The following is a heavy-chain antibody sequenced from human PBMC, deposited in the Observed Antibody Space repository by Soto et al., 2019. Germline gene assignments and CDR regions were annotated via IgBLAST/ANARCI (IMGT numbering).Heavy chain of an antibody. V-gene: IGHV4-31*03. D-gene: IGHD6-19*01. CDR2: IFDSGTT. CDR3: ASQASGWYPDY. J-gene: IGHJ4*02. CDR1: GGSISSGGYY. Sequence: QVQLQESGPGLVKPSQTLSLTCTVSGGSISSGGYYWSWLRQHPGKGLEWIGYIFDSGTTYYNPSLKSRVTISVDPSKSQFSLRLTSVTATDTAVYYCASQASGWYPDYWGQGTPVTVSS.